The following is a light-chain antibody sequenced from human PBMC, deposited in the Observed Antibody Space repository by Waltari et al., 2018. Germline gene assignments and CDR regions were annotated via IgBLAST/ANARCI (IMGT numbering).Light chain of an antibody. Sequence: DIVMTQSPLSLPVTPGEPASICCRSSESPVHSNGYSYLDWYVQKPGQSPQLLIYLSFNRTSGVPDRFIGSGSGTDFTLKVSRVEAEDVGIYYCMEALETWTFGEGTKVEI. V-gene: IGKV2-28*01. CDR1: ESPVHSNGYSY. CDR2: LSF. J-gene: IGKJ1*01. CDR3: MEALETWT.